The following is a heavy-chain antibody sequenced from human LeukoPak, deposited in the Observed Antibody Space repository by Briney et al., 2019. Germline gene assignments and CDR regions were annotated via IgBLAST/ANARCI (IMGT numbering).Heavy chain of an antibody. CDR3: ARNGYYSADY. CDR1: GGAFSGYS. CDR2: VDPNGTT. Sequence: SETLSLTCAVYGGAFSGYSWSWIRQPPGKGLGWIGEVDPNGTTNYNPSLKSRVTISVDKSKNQFSLMLTSVTAADTAVYYCARNGYYSADYWGQGTLVTVSS. V-gene: IGHV4-34*01. J-gene: IGHJ4*02. D-gene: IGHD4-17*01.